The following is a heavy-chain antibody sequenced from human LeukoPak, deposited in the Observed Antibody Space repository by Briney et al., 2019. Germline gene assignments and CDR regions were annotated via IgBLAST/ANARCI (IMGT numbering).Heavy chain of an antibody. J-gene: IGHJ5*02. Sequence: ASVKVSCKASGYTLTSYYMHWVRQAPGQGLEWMGIINPSGGSTSYAQKFQGRVTMTRDMSTSTVYMELSSLRSEDTAVYYCATTLEWSSGWFDPWGQGTLVTVSS. D-gene: IGHD3-3*01. CDR3: ATTLEWSSGWFDP. CDR1: GYTLTSYY. V-gene: IGHV1-46*01. CDR2: INPSGGST.